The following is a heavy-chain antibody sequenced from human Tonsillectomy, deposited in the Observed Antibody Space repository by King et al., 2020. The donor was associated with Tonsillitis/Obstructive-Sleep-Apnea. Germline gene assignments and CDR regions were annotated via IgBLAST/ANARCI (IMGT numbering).Heavy chain of an antibody. D-gene: IGHD3-3*01. CDR3: ARDGTEFLRGYHYWFFDL. J-gene: IGHJ2*01. Sequence: QLVQSGGGLVQPGGSLRLSCAASGFTFRSYWMSWVRQAPGKVLEWVANIKQDGSEKYYVDSVKGRFTISRDNAKNSLYLQMNSLRAEDTAVYYCARDGTEFLRGYHYWFFDLWGRGTLVPVSS. CDR2: IKQDGSEK. CDR1: GFTFRSYW. V-gene: IGHV3-7*03.